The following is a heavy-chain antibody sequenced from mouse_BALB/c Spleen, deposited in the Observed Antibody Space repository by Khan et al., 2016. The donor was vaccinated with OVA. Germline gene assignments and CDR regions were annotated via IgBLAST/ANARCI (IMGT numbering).Heavy chain of an antibody. CDR2: MFPGDGST. V-gene: IGHV1-85*01. CDR1: GYTFTSYD. CDR3: ARGGYGGFAY. Sequence: QVRLQQSGAELVKPGASVKLSCKASGYTFTSYDINWVRQRPEQGLEWIGWMFPGDGSTKYNENFTGKATLTTDKSSSTAYMQLSRLTSEDSGAYVCARGGYGGFAYWGQGTLVTVSA. D-gene: IGHD2-14*01. J-gene: IGHJ3*01.